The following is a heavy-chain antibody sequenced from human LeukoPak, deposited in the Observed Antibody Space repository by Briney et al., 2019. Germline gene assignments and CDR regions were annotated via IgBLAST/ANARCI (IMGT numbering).Heavy chain of an antibody. Sequence: SETLSLTCTVSGGSISSGDYCWSWIRQPPGKGLEWIGYIYYSGSTYYNPSLKSRVTISVDTSKNQFSLKLSSVTAADTAVYYCAREGMTTAEFIGYWGQGTLVTVSS. J-gene: IGHJ4*02. V-gene: IGHV4-30-4*01. CDR2: IYYSGST. CDR3: AREGMTTAEFIGY. D-gene: IGHD4-17*01. CDR1: GGSISSGDYC.